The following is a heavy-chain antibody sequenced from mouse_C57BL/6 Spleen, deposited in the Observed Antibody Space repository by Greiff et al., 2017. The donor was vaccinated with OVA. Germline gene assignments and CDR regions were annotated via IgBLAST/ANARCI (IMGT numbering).Heavy chain of an antibody. D-gene: IGHD2-4*01. J-gene: IGHJ3*01. CDR3: ARDDYDRFAY. V-gene: IGHV3-6*01. Sequence: EVQLQESGPGLVKPSQSLSLTCSVTGYSITSGYYWNWIRQFPGNKLEWMGYISYDGSNNYNPSLKNRISITRDTSKNQFFLKLNSVTTEDTATYYCARDDYDRFAYWGQGTLVTVSA. CDR2: ISYDGSN. CDR1: GYSITSGYY.